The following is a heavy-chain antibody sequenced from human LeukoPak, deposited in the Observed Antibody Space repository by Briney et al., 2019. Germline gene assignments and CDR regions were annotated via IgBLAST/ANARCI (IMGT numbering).Heavy chain of an antibody. CDR3: ARKEGGQLVNTRRWFDP. Sequence: SETLSLTCAVYGGSFSGYYWGWIRQPPGKGLEWIGSIYHSGSTYYNPSLKSRVTISVDTSKNQFSLKLSSVTAADTAVYYCARKEGGQLVNTRRWFDPWGQGTLVTVSS. CDR1: GGSFSGYY. CDR2: IYHSGST. D-gene: IGHD6-13*01. V-gene: IGHV4-38-2*01. J-gene: IGHJ5*02.